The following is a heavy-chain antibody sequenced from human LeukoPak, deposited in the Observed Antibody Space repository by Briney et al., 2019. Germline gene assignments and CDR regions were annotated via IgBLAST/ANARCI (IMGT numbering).Heavy chain of an antibody. CDR2: MNPNSGNT. CDR3: ARAAVATRRGSWFDP. D-gene: IGHD5-12*01. J-gene: IGHJ5*02. V-gene: IGHV1-8*01. CDR1: GYTFTNDD. Sequence: ASVKVSCKASGYTFTNDDINWVRQATGQGLEWMGWMNPNSGNTGYAQKFQGRVTMTRNTSINTAYMELSSLRSEDTAVYYCARAAVATRRGSWFDPWGQGTLDTVSS.